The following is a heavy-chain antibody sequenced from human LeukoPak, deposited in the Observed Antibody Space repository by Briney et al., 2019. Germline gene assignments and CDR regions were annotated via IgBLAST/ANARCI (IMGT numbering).Heavy chain of an antibody. CDR1: GYPFTTYE. CDR3: ARVRCSGGSCYFDY. D-gene: IGHD2-15*01. J-gene: IGHJ4*02. V-gene: IGHV1-8*01. Sequence: ASVKVSCKTSGYPFTTYEINWARQAAGQGLEWMGWVHPDTGYADYAQKFQGRVTMTSDTSISTAYMELSSLRSEDTAVYYCARVRCSGGSCYFDYWGQGTLVTVSS. CDR2: VHPDTGYA.